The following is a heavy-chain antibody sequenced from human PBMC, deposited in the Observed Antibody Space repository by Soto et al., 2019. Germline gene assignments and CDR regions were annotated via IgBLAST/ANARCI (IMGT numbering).Heavy chain of an antibody. J-gene: IGHJ4*02. Sequence: SETLSLTCAVSGGSISGSYYYWGWLRQSPGRGPEWIGSVFYTGFTSYNPSLESRVSVSVDTSRNQFSLKVSAVTAADTAVYYCASSQKGYNWNYFDHWGQGALVTVSS. CDR3: ASSQKGYNWNYFDH. CDR1: GGSISGSYYY. D-gene: IGHD1-20*01. V-gene: IGHV4-39*01. CDR2: VFYTGFT.